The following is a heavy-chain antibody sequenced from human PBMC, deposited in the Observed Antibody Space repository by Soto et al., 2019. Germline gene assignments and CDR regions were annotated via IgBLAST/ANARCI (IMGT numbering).Heavy chain of an antibody. CDR1: GFTFSSYG. V-gene: IGHV3-30*18. CDR3: AKGGWMGHIAVAGPGSEYFQH. D-gene: IGHD6-19*01. Sequence: QVQLVESGGGVVQPGRSLRLSCAASGFTFSSYGMHWVRQAPGKGLEWVAVISYDGSNKYYADSVKGRFTISRDNSKNTLYLQMNSLRAEDTAVYYCAKGGWMGHIAVAGPGSEYFQHWGQGTLVTVSS. CDR2: ISYDGSNK. J-gene: IGHJ1*01.